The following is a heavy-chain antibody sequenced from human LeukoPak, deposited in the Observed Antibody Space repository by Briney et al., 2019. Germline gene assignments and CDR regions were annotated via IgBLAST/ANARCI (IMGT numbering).Heavy chain of an antibody. Sequence: GGSLRPSCAASGFTVSSNYMSWVRQAPGKGLEWVSIIYSGGSTYYADSVKGRFTISRDNSKNTLYLQMNSLRAEDTAVYYCARGADFWSSPFDYWGQGTLVTVSS. J-gene: IGHJ4*02. V-gene: IGHV3-53*01. CDR1: GFTVSSNY. CDR2: IYSGGST. CDR3: ARGADFWSSPFDY. D-gene: IGHD3-3*01.